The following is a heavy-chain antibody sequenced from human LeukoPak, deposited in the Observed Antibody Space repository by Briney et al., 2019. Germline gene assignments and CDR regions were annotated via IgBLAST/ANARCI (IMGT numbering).Heavy chain of an antibody. D-gene: IGHD1-1*01. CDR1: GFTFSSYA. CDR2: ISYDGSNK. V-gene: IGHV3-30-3*01. J-gene: IGHJ6*02. CDR3: ARDNEGSYGMDV. Sequence: PGGSLRLSCAASGFTFSSYAMHWVRQAPGKGLEWVAVISYDGSNKYYADTVKGRFTISRDNSKNTLYLQMNSLRAEDTAVYYCARDNEGSYGMDVWGQGTTVTVSS.